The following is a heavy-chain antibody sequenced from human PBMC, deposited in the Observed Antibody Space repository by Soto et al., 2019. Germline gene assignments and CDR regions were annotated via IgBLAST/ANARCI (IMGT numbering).Heavy chain of an antibody. CDR3: AGGIRADQRLSRWFDP. J-gene: IGHJ5*02. CDR2: LYHRGST. CDR1: GGSISSSNW. V-gene: IGHV4-4*02. Sequence: QVQLQESGPGLVKPSETLSLTCAVSGGSISSSNWWSWVRQPPGKGLGWVGELYHRGSTNYNPSLKRRVTVSVDKSKNQFSLKLSSVPAADSAVYYCAGGIRADQRLSRWFDPWGQGTLGTVSS. D-gene: IGHD2-2*01.